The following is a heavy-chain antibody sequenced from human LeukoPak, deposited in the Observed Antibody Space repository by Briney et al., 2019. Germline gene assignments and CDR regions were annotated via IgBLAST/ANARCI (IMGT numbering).Heavy chain of an antibody. V-gene: IGHV4-59*08. CDR2: IYYSGST. D-gene: IGHD6-13*01. CDR3: ARSSSSWYGDYFDY. Sequence: SETLSLTCTVSGGSISSYYWSWIRQPPGKGLEWIGYIYYSGSTNYNPPLKSRVTISVDTSKNQFSLKLSSVTAADTAVYYCARSSSSWYGDYFDYWGQGTLVTVSS. J-gene: IGHJ4*02. CDR1: GGSISSYY.